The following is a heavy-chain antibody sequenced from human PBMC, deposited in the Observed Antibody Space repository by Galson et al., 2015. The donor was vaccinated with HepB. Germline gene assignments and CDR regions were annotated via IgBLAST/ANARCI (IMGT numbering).Heavy chain of an antibody. CDR2: IYYSGSA. CDR1: GGSISSGGYS. J-gene: IGHJ4*02. CDR3: ARDDYNFADY. D-gene: IGHD4-11*01. V-gene: IGHV4-30-2*06. Sequence: TLSLTCAVSGGSISSGGYSWSWIRQSPGKGLEWIGYIYYSGSASYNPSLKSRVTISVDRSKNQLSLKLSSVTAADTAVYYCARDDYNFADYWGQGTLVTVSS.